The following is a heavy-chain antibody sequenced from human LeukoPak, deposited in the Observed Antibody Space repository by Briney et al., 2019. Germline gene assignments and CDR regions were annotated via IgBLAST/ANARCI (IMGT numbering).Heavy chain of an antibody. CDR1: GFTFSSYA. D-gene: IGHD3-3*01. CDR2: ISGSGGST. CDR3: AKGLTIFGVALNWFDP. V-gene: IGHV3-23*01. Sequence: PGGSLRLSCAASGFTFSSYAMSWVRQAPGKGLEWVSAISGSGGSTYYADSVKGRFTISRDNSRNTLYLQMNSLRAEDTAVYYCAKGLTIFGVALNWFDPWGQGTLVTVSS. J-gene: IGHJ5*02.